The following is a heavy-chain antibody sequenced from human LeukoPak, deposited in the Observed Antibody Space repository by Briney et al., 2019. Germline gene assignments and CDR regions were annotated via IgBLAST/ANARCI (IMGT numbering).Heavy chain of an antibody. CDR2: INHSGST. CDR1: GGSFSGYY. Sequence: SETLSLTCAVYGGSFSGYYWSWIRQPPGKGLEWIGEINHSGSTNYNPSLKSRVTISVDTSKNQFSLKLSSVTAADTAVYYCARAPYYYDNSCYYSFFRGFDYWGQGTLVTVSS. CDR3: ARAPYYYDNSCYYSFFRGFDY. V-gene: IGHV4-34*01. D-gene: IGHD3-22*01. J-gene: IGHJ4*02.